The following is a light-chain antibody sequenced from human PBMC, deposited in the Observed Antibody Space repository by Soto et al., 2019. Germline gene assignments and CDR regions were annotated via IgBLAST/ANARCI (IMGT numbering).Light chain of an antibody. Sequence: DIVMAQSPDSLAVSLGERASINCRSSEDIFYSSNNKKYLAWYQQKRGQPPKXLIYWASTRQSGVPERFSGSGSGTDFTLAISSLQAEDVEVYYCQQYYTVPVTFGPGTKVDIK. CDR1: EDIFYSSNNKKY. CDR2: WAS. V-gene: IGKV4-1*01. J-gene: IGKJ3*01. CDR3: QQYYTVPVT.